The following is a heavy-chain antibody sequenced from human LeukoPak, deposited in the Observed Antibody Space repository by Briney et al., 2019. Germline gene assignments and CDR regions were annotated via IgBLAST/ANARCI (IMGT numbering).Heavy chain of an antibody. CDR1: GGSISSYY. J-gene: IGHJ5*02. CDR3: AGSLVGATGGWFDP. V-gene: IGHV4-59*08. D-gene: IGHD1-26*01. CDR2: IYYSGST. Sequence: KPSETLSLTCTVSGGSISSYYWSWIRQPPGKGLEWVGYIYYSGSTNYNASLKSRVTISVDTSKNQFSLKLSSVTAADTAVYYCAGSLVGATGGWFDPWGQGTLVTVSS.